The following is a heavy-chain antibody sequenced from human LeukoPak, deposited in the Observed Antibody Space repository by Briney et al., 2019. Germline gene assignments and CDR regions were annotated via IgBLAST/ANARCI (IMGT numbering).Heavy chain of an antibody. CDR1: GGSVSSASYY. Sequence: PSQTLSLTCTVSGGSVSSASYYWSWIRQPAGKGLEWIGRIYISGSTNYNPSLKSRVTISMDTSKNQFSLKLSSVTATDTAVYYCAREGIGYSSSSDYWGQGTLVTVSS. D-gene: IGHD6-13*01. CDR2: IYISGST. V-gene: IGHV4-61*02. J-gene: IGHJ4*02. CDR3: AREGIGYSSSSDY.